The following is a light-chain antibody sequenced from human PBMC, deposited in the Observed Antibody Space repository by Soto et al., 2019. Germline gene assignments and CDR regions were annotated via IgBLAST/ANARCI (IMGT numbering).Light chain of an antibody. CDR1: QSVSSGY. Sequence: IDWTHSACTLCVSLGERATLSCRASQSVSSGYLAWYQQKPGQAPRLLIYGASTRATGIPDRFSGSGSGTDFTLTISILEPEDFAVYYCQQYGSSGTFGQGTKVDIK. V-gene: IGKV3-20*01. CDR2: GAS. CDR3: QQYGSSGT. J-gene: IGKJ1*01.